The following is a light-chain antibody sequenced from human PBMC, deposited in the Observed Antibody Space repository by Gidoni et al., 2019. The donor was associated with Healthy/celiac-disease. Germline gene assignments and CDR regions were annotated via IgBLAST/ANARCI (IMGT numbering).Light chain of an antibody. J-gene: IGKJ2*01. V-gene: IGKV3-20*01. Sequence: EIVFTQSPSTLSLSPGGRATLSCRASQSVSSSYLAWYQQKPGQAPRLLIYGASSRATGIPDRFSGSGSGTDFTLTISRLEPEDFAVYYCQQYGSSPYTFGQGTKLEIK. CDR1: QSVSSSY. CDR3: QQYGSSPYT. CDR2: GAS.